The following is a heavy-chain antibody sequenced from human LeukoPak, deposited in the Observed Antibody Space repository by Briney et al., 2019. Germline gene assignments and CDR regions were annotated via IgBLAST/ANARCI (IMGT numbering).Heavy chain of an antibody. J-gene: IGHJ4*02. CDR2: IWYDGSNK. V-gene: IGHV3-33*06. CDR1: GFTFSSYG. D-gene: IGHD6-13*01. CDR3: AKVPPSQQLPYYFDY. Sequence: GRSLRLSCAASGFTFSSYGMHWVRQAPGKGLEWVAVIWYDGSNKYYADSVKGRFTISRDDSKNTAYLQMNSLKTEDTAVYYCAKVPPSQQLPYYFDYWGQGTLVTVSS.